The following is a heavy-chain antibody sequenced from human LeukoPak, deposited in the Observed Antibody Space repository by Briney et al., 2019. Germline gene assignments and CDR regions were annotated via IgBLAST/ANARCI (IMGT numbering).Heavy chain of an antibody. D-gene: IGHD1-26*01. CDR2: INPNSGGT. Sequence: GSSVTVSCKASGYTFTCYYMHWVRQAPGQGLVCMAWINPNSGGTNYAHEFQFRVTLICDPSITTACMEQIRLTSDDTAVYCCSKDSGKYGTDVWGQGTTVTVSS. CDR1: GYTFTCYY. CDR3: SKDSGKYGTDV. V-gene: IGHV1-2*07. J-gene: IGHJ6*02.